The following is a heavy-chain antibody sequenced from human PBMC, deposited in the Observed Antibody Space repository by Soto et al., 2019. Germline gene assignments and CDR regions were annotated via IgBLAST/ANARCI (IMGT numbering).Heavy chain of an antibody. V-gene: IGHV4-4*02. CDR1: GGSISSSNW. CDR2: IYHSGST. J-gene: IGHJ6*02. CDR3: ARNSSSWYDYYYYYGMDV. Sequence: SETLSLTCAVSGGSISSSNWWSWVRQPPGKGLEWIGEIYHSGSTNYNPSLKSRVTISVDKSKNQFSLKLSSATAADTAVYYCARNSSSWYDYYYYYGMDVWGQGTTVTVSS. D-gene: IGHD6-13*01.